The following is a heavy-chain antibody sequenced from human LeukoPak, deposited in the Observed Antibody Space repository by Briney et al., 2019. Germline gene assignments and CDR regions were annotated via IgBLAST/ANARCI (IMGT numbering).Heavy chain of an antibody. CDR1: GYTFTDYY. CDR3: ARSDTAMAYRPDY. Sequence: ASVKVSCKASGYTFTDYYMHWVRQAPRQRLEWVGWINPNSGGTYYAQKFRGRVTVTRDTSISPAYMELSRLRSDDTAVYYCARSDTAMAYRPDYWGQGTLVTVPS. V-gene: IGHV1-2*02. D-gene: IGHD5-18*01. J-gene: IGHJ4*02. CDR2: INPNSGGT.